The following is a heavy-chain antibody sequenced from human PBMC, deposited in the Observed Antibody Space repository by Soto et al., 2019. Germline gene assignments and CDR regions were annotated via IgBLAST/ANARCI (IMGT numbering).Heavy chain of an antibody. CDR1: GFTFSSYA. CDR3: ANWEITVTGVADYGVEV. D-gene: IGHD4-4*01. CDR2: ISGSGGST. V-gene: IGHV3-23*01. J-gene: IGHJ6*02. Sequence: LRLSCAASGFTFSSYAMSWVLQAPGKGLEWVSAISGSGGSTYYADSVKGRFTISRDNYKNTLYLQMNSLRAEDTDVYYCANWEITVTGVADYGVEVWVQGTRFTVSS.